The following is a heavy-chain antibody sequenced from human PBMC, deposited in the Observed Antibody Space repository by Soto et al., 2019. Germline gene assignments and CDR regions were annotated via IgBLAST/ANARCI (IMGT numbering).Heavy chain of an antibody. CDR2: ISSSSSYI. Sequence: GGSLRLSCAASGFTFSSYSMNWVRQAPGKGLEWVSSISSSSSYIYYADSVKGRFTISRDNAKNSLYLQMNSLRAEDTAVYYCARAAAGPHDAFDIWGQGTMVTVSS. D-gene: IGHD6-13*01. CDR1: GFTFSSYS. V-gene: IGHV3-21*01. J-gene: IGHJ3*02. CDR3: ARAAAGPHDAFDI.